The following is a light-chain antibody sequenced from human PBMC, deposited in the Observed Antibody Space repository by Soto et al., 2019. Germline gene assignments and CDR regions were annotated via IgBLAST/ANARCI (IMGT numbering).Light chain of an antibody. J-gene: IGKJ1*01. CDR2: GVS. CDR1: QSVSSNY. Sequence: EIVLTQSPGTLSLSPGERATLSCRASQSVSSNYLAWYQQKPGQAPRFLIYGVSSRATGIPDRFSGSGSGTDFTLTISRLEPEDFAVYYCQQYGNSPCTFGQGTKVEIK. CDR3: QQYGNSPCT. V-gene: IGKV3-20*01.